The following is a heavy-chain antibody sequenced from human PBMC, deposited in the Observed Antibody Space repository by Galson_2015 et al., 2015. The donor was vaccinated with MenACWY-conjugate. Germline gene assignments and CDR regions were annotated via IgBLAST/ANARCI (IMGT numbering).Heavy chain of an antibody. CDR3: ARPASGHNSSCDY. D-gene: IGHD6-13*01. J-gene: IGHJ4*02. Sequence: SGAEVKKPGESLQISCKGSGYSFTHYWIGWVRQLPGKSLERMGMIYPGDSDTRSSQSIQGKVTISAGKSINTAYLQWISLNPSDTAIYYCARPASGHNSSCDYWGQGTLVTVSS. CDR1: GYSFTHYW. V-gene: IGHV5-51*03. CDR2: IYPGDSDT.